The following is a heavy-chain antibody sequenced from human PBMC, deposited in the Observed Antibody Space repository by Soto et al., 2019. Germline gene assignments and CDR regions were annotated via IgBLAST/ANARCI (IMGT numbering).Heavy chain of an antibody. J-gene: IGHJ6*02. Sequence: ASETLSLTCTVSGGSISSYYWSWIRQPPGKGLEWIGYIYYSGSTNYNPSLKSRVTISVDTSKNQFSLKLSSVTAADTAVYYCARDTAMADYYYGMDVWGQGTTVTVSS. V-gene: IGHV4-59*01. CDR3: ARDTAMADYYYGMDV. CDR1: GGSISSYY. CDR2: IYYSGST. D-gene: IGHD5-18*01.